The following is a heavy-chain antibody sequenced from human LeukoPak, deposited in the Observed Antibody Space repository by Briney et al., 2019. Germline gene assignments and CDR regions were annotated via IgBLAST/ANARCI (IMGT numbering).Heavy chain of an antibody. CDR3: AKDQGSGGLS. Sequence: GGSLRLSCAASGFTFSSYGMHWVRQAPGKGLEWVSTISAPGDTTYYADSVRGRFTISRDNSKNTMFLQMNSLRAEDTAVYYCAKDQGSGGLSWGQGTLVTVSS. CDR2: ISAPGDTT. D-gene: IGHD4-23*01. V-gene: IGHV3-NL1*01. J-gene: IGHJ4*02. CDR1: GFTFSSYG.